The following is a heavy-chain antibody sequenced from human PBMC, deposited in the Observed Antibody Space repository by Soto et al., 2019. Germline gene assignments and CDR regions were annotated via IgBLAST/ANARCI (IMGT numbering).Heavy chain of an antibody. CDR1: ALSVRSGSYY. Sequence: SETXSVAGAVGALSVRSGSYYLAGIRHRPVNGLDWSGYTYYSGGTYYRPSLKSPVSISLETAKNQFSLRLSSVNAADKALYYCARARISALHDFDIPGPGTMVTV. CDR2: TYYSGGT. D-gene: IGHD2-15*01. J-gene: IGHJ3*02. CDR3: ARARISALHDFDI. V-gene: IGHV4-31*11.